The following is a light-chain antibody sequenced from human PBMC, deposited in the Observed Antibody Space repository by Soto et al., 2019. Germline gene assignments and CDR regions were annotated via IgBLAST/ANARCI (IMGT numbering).Light chain of an antibody. V-gene: IGKV1-16*01. Sequence: DIQMTQSPSSLSASVGDRITITCRASQDISNSLGWFQQEPGKVPKSLIFATSNLQSGVPSRFSGSRSGTDFTLTISSLQPEVFGTYYCQQSATYPFTFGPGTTVDIK. CDR3: QQSATYPFT. CDR2: ATS. CDR1: QDISNS. J-gene: IGKJ3*01.